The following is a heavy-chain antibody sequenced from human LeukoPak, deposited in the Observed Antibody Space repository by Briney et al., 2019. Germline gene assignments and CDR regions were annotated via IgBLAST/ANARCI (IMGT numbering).Heavy chain of an antibody. D-gene: IGHD1-26*01. V-gene: IGHV1-24*01. CDR1: GYTLTELS. CDR2: FDPEDGET. CDR3: GRLLVGATRIDY. Sequence: ASVKVSCKVSGYTLTELSMHWVRQAPGKGLEWMGGFDPEDGETIYAQKFQGRVTMTEDTSTDTAYMELSSLRSDDTAVYYCGRLLVGATRIDYWGQGTLVTVSS. J-gene: IGHJ4*02.